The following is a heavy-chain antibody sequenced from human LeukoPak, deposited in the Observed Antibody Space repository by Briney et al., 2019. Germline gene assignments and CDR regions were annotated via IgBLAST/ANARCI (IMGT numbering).Heavy chain of an antibody. CDR1: GFIFSTYA. J-gene: IGHJ4*02. V-gene: IGHV3-23*01. Sequence: GGSLRLSCAASGFIFSTYAMSWVRQAPGKGLEWVSALSGSGGTTYYADSVKGRFTISRDNYQNTLFLQMNSLRAEDTAVYYCAKVMMGYYYGSGSRRPPLNSDYWGQGTLVTVSS. CDR3: AKVMMGYYYGSGSRRPPLNSDY. CDR2: LSGSGGTT. D-gene: IGHD3-10*01.